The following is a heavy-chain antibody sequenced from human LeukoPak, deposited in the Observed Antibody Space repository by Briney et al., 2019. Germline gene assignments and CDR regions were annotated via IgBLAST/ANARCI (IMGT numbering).Heavy chain of an antibody. J-gene: IGHJ4*02. Sequence: SETLSLTCTVSGGSISSGSYYWGWIRQPPGKGLEWIGSIYSSDGSTYYNPSLKSRVTISVDTSKNQFSLKLSSVTAADTAVYYCARDPVRRVGTGDYWGPGTLVTVAS. V-gene: IGHV4-39*07. CDR3: ARDPVRRVGTGDY. D-gene: IGHD3/OR15-3a*01. CDR2: IYSSDGST. CDR1: GGSISSGSYY.